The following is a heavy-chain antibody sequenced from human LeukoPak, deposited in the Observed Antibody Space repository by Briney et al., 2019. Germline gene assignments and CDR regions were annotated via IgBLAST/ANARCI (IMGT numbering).Heavy chain of an antibody. V-gene: IGHV4-59*01. J-gene: IGHJ5*02. CDR2: INYSGST. CDR3: ARAGWLRSENWFDP. D-gene: IGHD5-12*01. Sequence: SETLSLTCTVSGGSISSYYWSWIRQPPGKGLEWIGYINYSGSTNYNPSLKSRVTISVDTSKNQFSLKLSSVTAADTAVYYCARAGWLRSENWFDPWGQGTLVTVSS. CDR1: GGSISSYY.